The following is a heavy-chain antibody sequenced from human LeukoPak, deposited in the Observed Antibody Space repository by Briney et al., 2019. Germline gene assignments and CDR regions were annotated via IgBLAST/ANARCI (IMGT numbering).Heavy chain of an antibody. Sequence: PGGSLRLSCAASGFIFSSYTMTWVRQAPGKGLEWVSGISGSGGSTYYADSVKGRFTISRDNSKNTLYLQMNSLRAEDTAVYYCAGDTPPGGDFYFDYWGQGTLVIVSS. V-gene: IGHV3-23*01. D-gene: IGHD3-16*01. J-gene: IGHJ4*02. CDR1: GFIFSSYT. CDR3: AGDTPPGGDFYFDY. CDR2: ISGSGGST.